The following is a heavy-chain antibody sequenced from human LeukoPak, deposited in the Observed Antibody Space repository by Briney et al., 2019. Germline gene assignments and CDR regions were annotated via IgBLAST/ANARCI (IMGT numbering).Heavy chain of an antibody. V-gene: IGHV3-21*01. CDR3: ARIAVAAPGTFDI. CDR1: GFTFSTYS. D-gene: IGHD6-19*01. Sequence: GGSLRLSCAASGFTFSTYSMNWLRLAPGKGLEWVSSISPDSNYKYYVDSVKGRFTISRDNAKSSLYLQMNSLRAEDTAVYYCARIAVAAPGTFDIWGQGTLVTVSS. J-gene: IGHJ3*02. CDR2: ISPDSNYK.